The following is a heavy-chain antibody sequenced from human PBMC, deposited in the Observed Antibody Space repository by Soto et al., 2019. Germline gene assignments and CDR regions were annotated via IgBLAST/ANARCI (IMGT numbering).Heavy chain of an antibody. CDR1: GFTVSSNY. Sequence: GRSLRLSCAASGFTVSSNYMSWVRQAPGKGLEWVSVIYSGGSTYYADSVKGRFTISRDNSKNTLYLQMNSLRAEDTAVYYCARDQGSFNYGEYYYYMDVWGKGTTVTVSS. J-gene: IGHJ6*03. V-gene: IGHV3-66*01. CDR2: IYSGGST. CDR3: ARDQGSFNYGEYYYYMDV. D-gene: IGHD3-10*01.